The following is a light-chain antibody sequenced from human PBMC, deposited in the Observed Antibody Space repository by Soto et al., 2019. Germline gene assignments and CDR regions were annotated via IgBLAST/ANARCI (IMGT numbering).Light chain of an antibody. V-gene: IGKV3-11*01. Sequence: EIVLTQSPATLSLSPGERATLSCRASRGIDTYLACYQQQRGQAPRLLIYDASNRTTGIPARFSGGGSGTDFTRYIRILETDAFAVYYCQQRSSWPLTFGGGTNLEIK. CDR2: DAS. CDR3: QQRSSWPLT. CDR1: RGIDTY. J-gene: IGKJ4*01.